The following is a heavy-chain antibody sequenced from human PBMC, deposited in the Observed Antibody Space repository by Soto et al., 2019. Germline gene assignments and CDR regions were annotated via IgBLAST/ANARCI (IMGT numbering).Heavy chain of an antibody. V-gene: IGHV4-59*01. Sequence: LSLTFTVSGRSISSYYWSWIRQPPGKGLEWIGYIYYSGSTNYNPSLKSRVTISVDTSKNQFSLKLSSVTAADTAVYYCARERGRSMDVWGQGTTVTVSS. CDR1: GRSISSYY. CDR3: ARERGRSMDV. D-gene: IGHD6-25*01. CDR2: IYYSGST. J-gene: IGHJ6*02.